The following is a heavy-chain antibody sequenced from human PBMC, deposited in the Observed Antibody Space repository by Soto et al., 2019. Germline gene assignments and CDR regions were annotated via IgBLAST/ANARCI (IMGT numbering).Heavy chain of an antibody. J-gene: IGHJ3*02. Sequence: QLQLQESGSGLVKPSQTLSLTCAVSGGSISSGGYSWSWIRQPPGKGLEWIGYIYHSGSTYYNPTLKSRATIAVDRSKNQFPLKLRSLTAADTAVYYYARTPDIWGQGTMVTVSS. V-gene: IGHV4-30-2*01. CDR3: ARTPDI. CDR1: GGSISSGGYS. CDR2: IYHSGST.